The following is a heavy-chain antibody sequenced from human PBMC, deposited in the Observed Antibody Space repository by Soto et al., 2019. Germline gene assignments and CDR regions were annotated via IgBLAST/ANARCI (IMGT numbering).Heavy chain of an antibody. CDR3: ARGGAYGDNYYYYYGMDV. J-gene: IGHJ6*04. Sequence: GASVKVSCKASGYTFTSYDINWVRQATGQGLEWMGWMNPNSGNTGYAQKFQGRVTMTRNTSISTAYMELSSLRSEDTAVYYCARGGAYGDNYYYYYGMDVRCKGTTVTVSS. CDR2: MNPNSGNT. V-gene: IGHV1-8*01. CDR1: GYTFTSYD. D-gene: IGHD4-17*01.